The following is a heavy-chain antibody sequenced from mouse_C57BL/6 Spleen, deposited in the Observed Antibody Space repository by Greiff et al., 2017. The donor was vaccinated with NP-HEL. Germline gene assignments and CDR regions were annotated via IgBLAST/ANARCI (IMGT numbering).Heavy chain of an antibody. Sequence: EVKVVESGGGLVKPGGSLKLSCAASGFTFSDYGMHWVRQAPEKGLEWVAYISSGSSTIYYADTVKGRVTISRDNAKNTLFLQMTSLRSEDTAMYYCARPTVVGAMDYWGQGTSVTVSS. D-gene: IGHD1-1*01. CDR1: GFTFSDYG. CDR3: ARPTVVGAMDY. J-gene: IGHJ4*01. V-gene: IGHV5-17*01. CDR2: ISSGSSTI.